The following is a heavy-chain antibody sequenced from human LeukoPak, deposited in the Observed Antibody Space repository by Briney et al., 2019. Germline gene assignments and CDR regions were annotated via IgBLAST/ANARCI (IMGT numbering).Heavy chain of an antibody. Sequence: SEALSLTCTVSGGSISDYYWSWIRQPPGKGLEWIGYFSNSGTTNQNPSLKSRVTMSVDTSKNQFSLKLSSVTAADTAVYYCARGSNWGDYWGQGALVTVSS. J-gene: IGHJ4*02. CDR3: ARGSNWGDY. CDR2: FSNSGTT. D-gene: IGHD7-27*01. V-gene: IGHV4-59*12. CDR1: GGSISDYY.